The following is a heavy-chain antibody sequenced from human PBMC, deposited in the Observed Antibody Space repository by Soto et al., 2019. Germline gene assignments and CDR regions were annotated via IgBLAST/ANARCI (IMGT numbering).Heavy chain of an antibody. J-gene: IGHJ4*02. CDR2: ILQNGDT. Sequence: SDTLSLTCTVSGGPFSAGGYYWSWIRQAPGKGLEWIGYILQNGDTSYNPPLKSRVTISTDTSKRQFSLKVTSVSAADTAVYYCARGDSTVSSVFDYWGQGLLVTVSS. V-gene: IGHV4-31*03. CDR1: GGPFSAGGYY. CDR3: ARGDSTVSSVFDY. D-gene: IGHD4-17*01.